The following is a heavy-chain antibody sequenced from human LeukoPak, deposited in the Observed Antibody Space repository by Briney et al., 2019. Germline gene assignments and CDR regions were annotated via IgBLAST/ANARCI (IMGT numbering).Heavy chain of an antibody. CDR3: ARHQVGGDWDFDY. CDR1: GFTFSSYW. CDR2: IKQDGSEK. D-gene: IGHD2-21*02. J-gene: IGHJ4*02. V-gene: IGHV3-7*01. Sequence: PGGSLRLSCAASGFTFSSYWMSWVRQAPGKGLEWVANIKQDGSEKYYVDSVKGRFTISRDNAKNSLYLRMNSLRAEDTAVYYCARHQVGGDWDFDYWGQGTLVTVSS.